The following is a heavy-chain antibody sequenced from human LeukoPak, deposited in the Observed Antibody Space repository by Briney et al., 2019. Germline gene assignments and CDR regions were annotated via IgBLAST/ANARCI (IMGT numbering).Heavy chain of an antibody. D-gene: IGHD3-9*01. CDR3: ARDAPSYYDILTGSPDDAFDI. CDR2: ISSSSSYI. CDR1: GFTFSSYS. J-gene: IGHJ3*02. Sequence: PGGSLRLSCAASGFTFSSYSMNWVRQAPGKGLEWVSSISSSSSYIYYADSVKGRFTISRDNAKNSLYLQMNSLRAEDTAVYYCARDAPSYYDILTGSPDDAFDIWGQGTMVTVSS. V-gene: IGHV3-21*01.